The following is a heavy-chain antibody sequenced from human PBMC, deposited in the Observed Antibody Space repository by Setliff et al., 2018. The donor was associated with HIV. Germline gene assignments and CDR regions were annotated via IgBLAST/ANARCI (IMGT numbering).Heavy chain of an antibody. D-gene: IGHD6-19*01. CDR2: IWYDGSNK. CDR1: GFTFSSYG. Sequence: GGSLRLSCAASGFTFSSYGMHWVRQAPGKGLEWVAVIWYDGSNKYHADSVKGRFTISRDNSKNTLYLQMNSLRAEDTAVYYCAKGSRSRQWLVQGGEYFDYWGQGTLVTVSS. V-gene: IGHV3-33*06. CDR3: AKGSRSRQWLVQGGEYFDY. J-gene: IGHJ4*02.